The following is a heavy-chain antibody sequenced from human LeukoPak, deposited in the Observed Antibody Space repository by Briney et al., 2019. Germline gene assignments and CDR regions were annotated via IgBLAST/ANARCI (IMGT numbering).Heavy chain of an antibody. J-gene: IGHJ6*02. D-gene: IGHD6-13*01. CDR2: ISAYNGNT. CDR3: ARVTADSSSWYNYYYGMDV. V-gene: IGHV1-18*01. Sequence: ASVKVSCKASGYTFTSYGISWVRQAPGQGLEWMGWISAYNGNTNYAQKLQGRVTMTTDTSTSTAYMELRSLRSDDTAVYYCARVTADSSSWYNYYYGMDVWGQGTTVTVSS. CDR1: GYTFTSYG.